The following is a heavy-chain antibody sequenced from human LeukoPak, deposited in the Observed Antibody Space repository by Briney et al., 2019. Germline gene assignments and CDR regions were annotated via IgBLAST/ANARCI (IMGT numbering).Heavy chain of an antibody. CDR2: ISGSGGST. D-gene: IGHD3-22*01. V-gene: IGHV3-23*01. CDR1: EFTFSSYA. CDR3: AKGYGYYDSSGYVDY. Sequence: GGSLRLSCAASEFTFSSYAMSWVRQAPGKGLEWVSAISGSGGSTYYADSVKGRFAISRDNSKNTLYLQMNSLRAEDTAVYYCAKGYGYYDSSGYVDYWGQGTLVTVSS. J-gene: IGHJ4*02.